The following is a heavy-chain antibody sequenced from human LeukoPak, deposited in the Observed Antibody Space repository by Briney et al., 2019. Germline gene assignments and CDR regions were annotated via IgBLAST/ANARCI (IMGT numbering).Heavy chain of an antibody. CDR2: ISYDGSNK. D-gene: IGHD3-3*01. V-gene: IGHV3-30*18. CDR3: AKEVEDFWSGYYTLNWFDP. CDR1: GFTFSSYG. J-gene: IGHJ5*02. Sequence: PGGSLRLSCAAPGFTFSSYGMHWVRQAPGKGLEWVAVISYDGSNKYYADSVKGRFTISRDNSKNTLYLQMNSLRAEDTAVYYCAKEVEDFWSGYYTLNWFDPWGQGTLVTVSS.